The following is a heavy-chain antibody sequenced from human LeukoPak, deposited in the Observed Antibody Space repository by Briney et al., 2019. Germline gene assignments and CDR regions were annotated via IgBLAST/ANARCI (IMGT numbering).Heavy chain of an antibody. CDR2: TYYRSKWYN. D-gene: IGHD4-17*01. CDR3: ARVWDYGDFHAFDI. J-gene: IGHJ3*02. CDR1: GDSVSNNSTG. Sequence: SQTLSLTCAISGDSVSNNSTGWNWIRQSPSRGLEWLGRTYYRSKWYNDYAVSVKSRITINPDTSKNQFSLQLNSVTPEDTAVYYCARVWDYGDFHAFDIWGQGTMVTVSS. V-gene: IGHV6-1*01.